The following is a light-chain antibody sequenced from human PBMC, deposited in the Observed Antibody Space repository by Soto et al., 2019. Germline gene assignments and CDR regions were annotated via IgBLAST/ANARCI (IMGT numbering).Light chain of an antibody. V-gene: IGKV3-20*01. CDR3: QQYGSSQT. CDR2: GAS. CDR1: QSVYNNY. J-gene: IGKJ1*01. Sequence: EVVMTQSPATLSVSPGERATLSCRASQSVYNNYLAWYQQRPGQAPRTLIYGASSRATGTPDRFSGSGSGTDFTLTISRLEPEDFAVYYCQQYGSSQTFGQGTKVAIK.